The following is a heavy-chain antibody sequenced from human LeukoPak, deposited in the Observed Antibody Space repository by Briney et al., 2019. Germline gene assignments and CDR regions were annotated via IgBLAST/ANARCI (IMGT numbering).Heavy chain of an antibody. CDR1: GGSISSYY. D-gene: IGHD4-17*01. J-gene: IGHJ3*02. Sequence: SETLSLTCTVSGGSISSYYWSWIRQPPGKGLEWIGYIYHSGSTNYNPSLKSRVTISVDTSKNQFSLKLSSVTAADTAVYYCARGSRMTTVVTSDAFDIWGQGTMVTVSS. CDR2: IYHSGST. V-gene: IGHV4-59*01. CDR3: ARGSRMTTVVTSDAFDI.